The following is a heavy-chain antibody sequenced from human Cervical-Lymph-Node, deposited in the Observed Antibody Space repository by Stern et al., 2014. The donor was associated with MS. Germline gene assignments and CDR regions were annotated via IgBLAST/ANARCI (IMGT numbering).Heavy chain of an antibody. V-gene: IGHV3-11*01. Sequence: VQLVESGGGLVKPGGALRLSCAASGFTFSDYFLSWIRQAPGTGLEWVSYIDEAGTTIYYADSVKGRFTISRDNAKNSLYLQMNILRAEDTAKYYCARGRYTDGNNFDYWGQGTLVTVSS. CDR2: IDEAGTTI. CDR3: ARGRYTDGNNFDY. CDR1: GFTFSDYF. D-gene: IGHD5-18*01. J-gene: IGHJ4*02.